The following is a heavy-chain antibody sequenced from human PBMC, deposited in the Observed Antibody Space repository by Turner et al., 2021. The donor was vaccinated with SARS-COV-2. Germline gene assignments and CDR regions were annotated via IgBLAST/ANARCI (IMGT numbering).Heavy chain of an antibody. J-gene: IGHJ6*02. CDR2: FSGSGGST. CDR3: AKATYDFWSGYGYYSYGMDV. V-gene: IGHV3-23*01. Sequence: ELQLLESGGGLVQPGGSLRLSCAASGFTFSSYAMSWVRQAPGKGLEWVSAFSGSGGSTYYADSVKGRFTISRDNSKNTLYLQMNSLRAEDTAVYYCAKATYDFWSGYGYYSYGMDVWGQGTTVTVSS. CDR1: GFTFSSYA. D-gene: IGHD3-3*01.